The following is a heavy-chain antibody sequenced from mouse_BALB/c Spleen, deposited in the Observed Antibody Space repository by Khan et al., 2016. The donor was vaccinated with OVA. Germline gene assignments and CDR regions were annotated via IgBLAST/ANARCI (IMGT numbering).Heavy chain of an antibody. V-gene: IGHV5-9-3*01. CDR2: ISSGGGYT. J-gene: IGHJ4*01. CDR3: TRHEGESHYDNDVEAMDY. CDR1: GFTFSSYD. Sequence: EVELVESGGGLVKPGGSLKLSCAASGFTFSSYDMSWVRQTPEKRLEWVATISSGGGYTYYPDSVKGRFTISRDNAKNTLYLQMSSLRSEDTAMXYCTRHEGESHYDNDVEAMDYWGQGTSDTASS. D-gene: IGHD2-4*01.